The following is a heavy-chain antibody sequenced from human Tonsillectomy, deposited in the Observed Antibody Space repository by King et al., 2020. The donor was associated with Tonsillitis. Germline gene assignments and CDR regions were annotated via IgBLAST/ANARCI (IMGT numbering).Heavy chain of an antibody. CDR2: IYSGGST. V-gene: IGHV3-53*01. CDR3: ARDFRQYYYDSRAAFDI. Sequence: DVQLVESGGGLIQPGGSLRLSCAASGFTVSSNYMSWVRQAPGKGLEWVSVIYSGGSTYSADSVKGRFTISRDNSKNTLYLQMNSLRAEDTAVYYCARDFRQYYYDSRAAFDIWGQGTMVTVSS. J-gene: IGHJ3*02. D-gene: IGHD3-22*01. CDR1: GFTVSSNY.